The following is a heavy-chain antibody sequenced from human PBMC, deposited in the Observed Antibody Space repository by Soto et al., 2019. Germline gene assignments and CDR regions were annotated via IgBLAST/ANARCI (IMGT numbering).Heavy chain of an antibody. D-gene: IGHD2-21*02. CDR2: ANPSGGHT. CDR3: ARVGHVVVVTAALDY. CDR1: GDTFTDYY. V-gene: IGHV1-46*01. J-gene: IGHJ4*02. Sequence: QVQLMQSGAEVKKPGASVKVSCKASGDTFTDYYIHWVRQAPGQGLEWMGTANPSGGHTTYAQHFLGRVTITRDTSTSTLYMELPRLTSDDTAIYYCARVGHVVVVTAALDYWGQGTLVTVSS.